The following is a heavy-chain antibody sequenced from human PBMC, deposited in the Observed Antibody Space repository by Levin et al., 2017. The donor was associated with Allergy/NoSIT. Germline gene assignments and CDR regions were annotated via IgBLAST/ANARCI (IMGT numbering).Heavy chain of an antibody. Sequence: SQTLSLTCAISGDSVSSNSAAWNWIRQSPSRGLEWLGRTYYRSKWYNDYAVSVKSRITINPDTSKNQFSLQLNSVTPEDTAVYYCARDIGYSSSWIDYYYYGMDVWGQGTTVTVSS. CDR1: GDSVSSNSAA. CDR2: TYYRSKWYN. CDR3: ARDIGYSSSWIDYYYYGMDV. J-gene: IGHJ6*02. V-gene: IGHV6-1*01. D-gene: IGHD6-13*01.